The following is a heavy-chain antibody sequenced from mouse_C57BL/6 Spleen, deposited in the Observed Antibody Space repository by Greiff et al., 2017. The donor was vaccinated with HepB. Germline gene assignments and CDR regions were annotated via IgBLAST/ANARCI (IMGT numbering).Heavy chain of an antibody. CDR1: GFNIKDDY. Sequence: EVKLQESGAELVRPGASVKLSCTASGFNIKDDYMHWVKQRPEQGLEWIGWIDPENGDTEYASKFQGKATITAETSSNTAYLQPSSRTSEDPAFYYCTTRVATPFAYWGQGALATVSA. CDR2: IDPENGDT. CDR3: TTRVATPFAY. J-gene: IGHJ3*01. V-gene: IGHV14-4*01.